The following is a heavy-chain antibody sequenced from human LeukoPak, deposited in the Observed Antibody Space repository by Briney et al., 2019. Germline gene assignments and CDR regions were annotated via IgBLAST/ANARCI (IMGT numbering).Heavy chain of an antibody. V-gene: IGHV3-21*05. CDR1: RLTLSTYT. Sequence: GGSLRLSCGASRLTLSTYTMNWVRQAPGKGLEWVSHIAGRSDSIYYADSVKGRFTISRDNAKNSLHLQMNSLRAEDTAVYYCAKDQSYSGWYRGPYFDYWGQGTLVTVSS. CDR2: IAGRSDSI. J-gene: IGHJ4*02. D-gene: IGHD6-19*01. CDR3: AKDQSYSGWYRGPYFDY.